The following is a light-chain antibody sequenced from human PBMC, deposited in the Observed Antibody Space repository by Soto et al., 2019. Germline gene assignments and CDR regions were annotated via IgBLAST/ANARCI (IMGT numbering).Light chain of an antibody. V-gene: IGKV3-15*01. CDR3: QQYNNWWT. J-gene: IGKJ1*01. Sequence: TQSPATLSLSPGERATLSCRASQSVSSNLAWYQQKPGQAPRLLIYGASTRATGIPARFSGSGSGTEFTLTISSLQSEDFAVYYCQQYNNWWTFGQGTKVDI. CDR2: GAS. CDR1: QSVSSN.